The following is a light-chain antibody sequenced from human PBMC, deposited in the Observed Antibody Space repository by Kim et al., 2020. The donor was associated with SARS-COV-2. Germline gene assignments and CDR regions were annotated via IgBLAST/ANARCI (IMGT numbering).Light chain of an antibody. V-gene: IGKV1-33*01. CDR1: QDISNY. CDR3: QQYDDPLIT. J-gene: IGKJ3*01. CDR2: DAS. Sequence: DIQMTQSPSSLSASVGDRVTITCQASQDISNYLNWYQQKPGKAPKLLIYDASNLQTGVSSRFSGTGSGTDFTFTISSLQPEDIATYYCQQYDDPLITFGPGTKVDIK.